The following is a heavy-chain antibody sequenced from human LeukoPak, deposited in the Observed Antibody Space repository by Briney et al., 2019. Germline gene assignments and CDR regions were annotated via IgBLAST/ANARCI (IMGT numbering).Heavy chain of an antibody. V-gene: IGHV1-8*01. Sequence: ASVKVSCKASGYTFTSYDINWVRQATGQGLEWMGWMNPNSGNTGYAQKLQGRVTMTTDTSTSTAYMELRSLRSDDTAVYYCARDRGSFDYWGQGTLVTVSS. CDR2: MNPNSGNT. D-gene: IGHD3-10*01. J-gene: IGHJ4*02. CDR1: GYTFTSYD. CDR3: ARDRGSFDY.